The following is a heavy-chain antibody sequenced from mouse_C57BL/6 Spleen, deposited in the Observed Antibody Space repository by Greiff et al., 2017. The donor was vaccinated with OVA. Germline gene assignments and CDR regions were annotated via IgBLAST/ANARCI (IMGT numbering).Heavy chain of an antibody. Sequence: EVQLQESGPGLVKPSQSLSLTCSVTGYSITSGYYWTWIRQFPGNKLEWMGYISYDGSNNYNPSLKNRISITRDTSKNQFFLKLNSVTTEDTATYYCARDLTTVVANYAMDYWGQGTSVTVSS. CDR3: ARDLTTVVANYAMDY. J-gene: IGHJ4*01. CDR1: GYSITSGYY. D-gene: IGHD1-1*01. CDR2: ISYDGSN. V-gene: IGHV3-6*01.